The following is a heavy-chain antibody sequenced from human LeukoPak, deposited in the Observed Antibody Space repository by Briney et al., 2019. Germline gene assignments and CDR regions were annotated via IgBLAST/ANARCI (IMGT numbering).Heavy chain of an antibody. V-gene: IGHV4-38-2*01. Sequence: SETLSLTCAVSGYSISSGYYWGWIRQPPGKGLEWIGSIYHSGSTYYNPSLKSRVTISVDTSKNQFSLKLSSVTAADTAVYYCARQGFWSGYYWSYWGQGPLVTVSS. J-gene: IGHJ4*02. CDR1: GYSISSGYY. CDR3: ARQGFWSGYYWSY. CDR2: IYHSGST. D-gene: IGHD3-3*01.